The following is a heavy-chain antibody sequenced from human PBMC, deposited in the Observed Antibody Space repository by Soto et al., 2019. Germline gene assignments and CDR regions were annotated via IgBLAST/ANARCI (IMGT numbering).Heavy chain of an antibody. J-gene: IGHJ4*02. CDR1: GGSISSSNW. Sequence: SETLSLTCAVSGGSISSSNWWSWVRQPPGKGLEWIGEIYHSGSTNYNPSLKSRVTISVDKSKNQFSLKLSSVTAADTAVYSCARVSWELQGYAGYVYYFDYWGQGTLVTVSS. D-gene: IGHD1-26*01. V-gene: IGHV4-4*02. CDR2: IYHSGST. CDR3: ARVSWELQGYAGYVYYFDY.